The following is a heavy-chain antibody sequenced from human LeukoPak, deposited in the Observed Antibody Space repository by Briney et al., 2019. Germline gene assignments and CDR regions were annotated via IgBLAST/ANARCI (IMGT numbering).Heavy chain of an antibody. J-gene: IGHJ4*02. CDR3: ARVYVDTAMDYFDY. Sequence: GGSLRLSWAASGFTVSSNYMSWVRQAPGKGLEWVSVIYSVGITYYADYVKGRFTITRDNSKNTLYLQMNSLRAEDTAVYYCARVYVDTAMDYFDYWGQGTLVTVSS. V-gene: IGHV3-53*01. CDR1: GFTVSSNY. D-gene: IGHD5-18*01. CDR2: IYSVGIT.